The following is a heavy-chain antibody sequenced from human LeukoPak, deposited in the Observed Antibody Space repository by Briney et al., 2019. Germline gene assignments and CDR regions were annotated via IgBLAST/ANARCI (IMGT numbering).Heavy chain of an antibody. CDR2: ISWSSGSI. CDR3: AKDLEKYSGSYLGAFDI. J-gene: IGHJ3*02. Sequence: GGSLRLSCAASGFTFDDYAMHWVRQAPGKGLEWVSGISWSSGSIGYADSVTGRFTISRDNAKNSLYLQMNSLRAEDTAVYYCAKDLEKYSGSYLGAFDIWGQGTMVTVSS. D-gene: IGHD1-26*01. V-gene: IGHV3-9*01. CDR1: GFTFDDYA.